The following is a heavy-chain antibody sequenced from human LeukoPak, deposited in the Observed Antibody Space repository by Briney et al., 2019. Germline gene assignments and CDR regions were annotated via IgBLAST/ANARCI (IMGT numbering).Heavy chain of an antibody. CDR2: IYHSGTT. D-gene: IGHD2-15*01. CDR1: GGSISSSGYY. CDR3: ARLPPFYSGGSWFDP. Sequence: SETLSLTCTVPGGSISSSGYYWGWIRQPPGKGLEWIGSIYHSGTTYYNLSLKSRVTISVDTSKNQFSLKLSSVTAADTAVYYCARLPPFYSGGSWFDPWGQGTLVTVSS. V-gene: IGHV4-39*01. J-gene: IGHJ5*02.